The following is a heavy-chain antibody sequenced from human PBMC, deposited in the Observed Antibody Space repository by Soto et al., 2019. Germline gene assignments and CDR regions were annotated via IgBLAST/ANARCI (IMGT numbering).Heavy chain of an antibody. Sequence: QVQLVQSGAEVKKPGSSVKVSCKASGGTFSSYAISWVRQAPGQGLEWMGGIIPISGTANYAQKFQGRVTITADESKSTAYMELRSLRSEETAVYYCARSQGSSTSLEIYYYYYYGMDVWGQGTTVTVSS. CDR1: GGTFSSYA. V-gene: IGHV1-69*01. J-gene: IGHJ6*02. CDR3: ARSQGSSTSLEIYYYYYYGMDV. D-gene: IGHD2-2*01. CDR2: IIPISGTA.